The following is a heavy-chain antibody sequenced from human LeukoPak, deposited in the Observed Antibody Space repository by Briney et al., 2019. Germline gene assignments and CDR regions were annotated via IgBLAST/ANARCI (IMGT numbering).Heavy chain of an antibody. V-gene: IGHV1-8*02. J-gene: IGHJ5*02. D-gene: IGHD3-22*01. CDR1: GYTFTGYY. CDR2: MNPDSGNT. CDR3: ARKDSSGYYYDENWFDP. Sequence: GASVKVSCKASGYTFTGYYMHWVRQATGQGLEWMGWMNPDSGNTGYAQKFRGRVTMTRNTSISTAYMELSSLRSEDTAVYYCARKDSSGYYYDENWFDPWGQGTLVTVSS.